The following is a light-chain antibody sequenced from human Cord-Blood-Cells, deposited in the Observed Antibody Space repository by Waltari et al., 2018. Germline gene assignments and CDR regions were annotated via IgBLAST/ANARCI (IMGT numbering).Light chain of an antibody. V-gene: IGLV3-9*01. CDR3: QVWDSSTVV. CDR1: NLGSKN. CDR2: RDS. Sequence: SYELTQPLSVSVALGQTARITCGGNNLGSKNEDWDQQKPGEAPVLVIYRDSNRPSGIPGRFSGSNSGNTATLTIRRAQAGDEADYYCQVWDSSTVVFGGGTKLTVL. J-gene: IGLJ2*01.